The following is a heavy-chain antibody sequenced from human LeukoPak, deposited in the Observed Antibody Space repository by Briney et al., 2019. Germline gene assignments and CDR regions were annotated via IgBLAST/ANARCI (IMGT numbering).Heavy chain of an antibody. D-gene: IGHD2-2*01. J-gene: IGHJ4*02. CDR1: GFTFSSYG. V-gene: IGHV3-33*01. Sequence: PGRSLRLSCAASGFTFSSYGMHWVRQAPGKGLEWVAVIWYDGSNKYYADSVKGRFTISRDNSKNTLYLQMNSLRAEDTAVYYCARVDQLLYYFDYWGEGTLVTVS. CDR2: IWYDGSNK. CDR3: ARVDQLLYYFDY.